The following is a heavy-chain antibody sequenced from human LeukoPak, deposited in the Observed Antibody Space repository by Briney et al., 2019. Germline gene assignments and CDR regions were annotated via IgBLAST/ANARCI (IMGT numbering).Heavy chain of an antibody. J-gene: IGHJ4*02. CDR3: ARGIPGYFGTSGYYYEF. D-gene: IGHD3-22*01. Sequence: GSLRLSCTASGFNFSTYWMTWVRQVPGKGLEWIGEIHHSESTNFNPSLTSGVTISVEKCKNHFSLSLTSVSAADTAVYYCARGIPGYFGTSGYYYEFWGQGILVTVSS. V-gene: IGHV4-4*02. CDR2: IHHSEST. CDR1: GFNFSTYW.